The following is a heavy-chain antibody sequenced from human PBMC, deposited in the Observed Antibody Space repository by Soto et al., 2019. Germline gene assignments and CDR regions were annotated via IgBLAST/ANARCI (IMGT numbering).Heavy chain of an antibody. Sequence: SETLSLTCAVYGGSFSGYYWSWIRQPPGKGLEWIGEINHSGSTNYNPSLKSRVTISVDTSKNQFSLKLSSVTAADTAVYYCARLNGDTAMVTTGGYMDVWGKGTTVTVSS. J-gene: IGHJ6*03. V-gene: IGHV4-34*01. CDR1: GGSFSGYY. CDR3: ARLNGDTAMVTTGGYMDV. D-gene: IGHD5-18*01. CDR2: INHSGST.